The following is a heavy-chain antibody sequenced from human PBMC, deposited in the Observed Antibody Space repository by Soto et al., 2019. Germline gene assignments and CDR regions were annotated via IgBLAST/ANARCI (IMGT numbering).Heavy chain of an antibody. Sequence: ASVKVSCKASGYTFTSYYMHWVRQAPGQGLEWMGIINPSGGSTSYAQKFQGRVTMTRDTSTSTVYMELSSLRSEDTAVYYCARDGELRTYRARYYFDYWGQGTLVTVS. V-gene: IGHV1-46*01. J-gene: IGHJ4*02. CDR1: GYTFTSYY. CDR2: INPSGGST. D-gene: IGHD1-26*01. CDR3: ARDGELRTYRARYYFDY.